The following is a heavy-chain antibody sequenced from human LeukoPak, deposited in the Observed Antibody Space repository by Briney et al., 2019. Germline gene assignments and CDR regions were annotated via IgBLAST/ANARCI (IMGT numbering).Heavy chain of an antibody. CDR1: GFTFINYG. CDR3: TRGGAARPDY. Sequence: GGSLRLSCAASGFTFINYGMNWVRQSPGKGLEWVSYISSNSRTINYADSVKGRFTISRDNAQTSLYLQMNSLRAGDTAVYYCTRGGAARPDYWGQGTLVTVSS. CDR2: ISSNSRTI. V-gene: IGHV3-48*01. J-gene: IGHJ4*02. D-gene: IGHD6-25*01.